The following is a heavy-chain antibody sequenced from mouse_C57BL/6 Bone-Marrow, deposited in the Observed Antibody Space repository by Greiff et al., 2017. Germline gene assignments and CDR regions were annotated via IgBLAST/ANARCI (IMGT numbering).Heavy chain of an antibody. J-gene: IGHJ4*01. CDR1: GYTFTSYW. Sequence: QVQLKQPGAELVKPGASVKLSCKASGYTFTSYWMHWVKQRPGQGLEWIGMIHPNSGSTNYNEKFKSKDTLTVDKASSTAYMQLRRLTAEDSAVYYCAREGYDGGVYAMDYWGQGTSVTVSS. D-gene: IGHD3-1*01. CDR2: IHPNSGST. V-gene: IGHV1-64*01. CDR3: AREGYDGGVYAMDY.